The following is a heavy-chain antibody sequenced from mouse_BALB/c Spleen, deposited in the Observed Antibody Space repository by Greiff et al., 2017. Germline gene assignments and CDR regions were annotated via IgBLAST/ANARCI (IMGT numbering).Heavy chain of an antibody. Sequence: DVKLQESGPGLVKPSQSLSLTCSVTGYSITSGYYWNWIRQFPGNKLEWMGYISYDGSNNYNPSLKNRISITRDTSKNQFFLKLNSVTTEDTATYYCARVWNGYFDVWGAGTTVTVSS. CDR2: ISYDGSN. CDR3: ARVWNGYFDV. V-gene: IGHV3-6*02. CDR1: GYSITSGYY. J-gene: IGHJ1*01. D-gene: IGHD1-1*02.